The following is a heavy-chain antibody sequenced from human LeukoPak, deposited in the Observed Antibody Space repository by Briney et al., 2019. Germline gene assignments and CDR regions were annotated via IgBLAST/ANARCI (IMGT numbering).Heavy chain of an antibody. CDR3: TRGYSIDY. D-gene: IGHD4-11*01. CDR2: IRSKASGGTT. J-gene: IGHJ4*02. V-gene: IGHV3-49*04. Sequence: GGSLRLSCAASGFTFSNAWMNWVRQAPGKGLEWVGFIRSKASGGTTEYTASVKGRFTISRDDSKSIAYLQMNSLITEDTAVYYCTRGYSIDYWGQGTQVTVSS. CDR1: GFTFSNAW.